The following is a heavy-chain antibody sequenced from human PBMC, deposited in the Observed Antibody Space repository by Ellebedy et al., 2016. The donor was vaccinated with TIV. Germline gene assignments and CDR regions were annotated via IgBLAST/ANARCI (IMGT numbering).Heavy chain of an antibody. CDR3: TRGYRYGLY. J-gene: IGHJ4*02. V-gene: IGHV3-49*03. CDR1: GFTFDDYA. Sequence: GESLKISCTASGFTFDDYAMSWFRQAPGKGLEWVGFIGSKTYGVTTAYATSVKGRFTISKDDSKSIAYLQMNSLKSEATAVYYCTRGYRYGLYWGQGTLVTVSS. CDR2: IGSKTYGVTT. D-gene: IGHD5-18*01.